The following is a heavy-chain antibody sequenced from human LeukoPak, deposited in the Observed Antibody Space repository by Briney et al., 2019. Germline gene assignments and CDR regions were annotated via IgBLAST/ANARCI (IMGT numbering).Heavy chain of an antibody. D-gene: IGHD1-14*01. CDR3: ARSGRQPEYYTDV. CDR1: GGTFSSYA. V-gene: IGHV1-69*06. CDR2: IIPIFGTA. J-gene: IGHJ6*03. Sequence: SVKVSCKASGGTFSSYAISWVRQAPGQGLEWMGGIIPIFGTANYAQKFQGRVTITADKSTSTAYMELSSLRSEDTAVYYCARSGRQPEYYTDVWGKGTTVTVSS.